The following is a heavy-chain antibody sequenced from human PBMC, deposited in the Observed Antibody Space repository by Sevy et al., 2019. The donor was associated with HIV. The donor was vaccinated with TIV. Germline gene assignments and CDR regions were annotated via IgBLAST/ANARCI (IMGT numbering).Heavy chain of an antibody. V-gene: IGHV1-18*04. CDR3: VRVLCGCMLDGTFYGIDV. CDR2: ISGYNGHT. Sequence: ASVKVSCKASDYTFTSYGITWVRQAPGQGLEWMGWISGYNGHTNYAQKIQGRVTMTTDKSTSTAYMELRSLISDDTAEYYCVRVLCGCMLDGTFYGIDVWGQGTTVTVSS. J-gene: IGHJ6*02. CDR1: DYTFTSYG. D-gene: IGHD2-8*01.